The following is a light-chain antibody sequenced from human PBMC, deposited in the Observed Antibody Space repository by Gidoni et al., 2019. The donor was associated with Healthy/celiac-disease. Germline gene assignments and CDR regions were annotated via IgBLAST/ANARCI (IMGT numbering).Light chain of an antibody. CDR2: GAS. J-gene: IGKJ2*04. CDR3: QQYGSSPMCS. V-gene: IGKV3-20*01. CDR1: QSVSSSY. Sequence: TLSPGTLSLSPGERATLSCRASQSVSSSYLAWYQQKPGQAPRLLIYGASSRATGIPDRFSGSGSGTDFTLTISRLEPEDFAVYYCQQYGSSPMCSFGQXTKLEIK.